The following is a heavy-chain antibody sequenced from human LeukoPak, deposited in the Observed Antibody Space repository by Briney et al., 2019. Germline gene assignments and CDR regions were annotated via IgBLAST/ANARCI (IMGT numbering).Heavy chain of an antibody. CDR1: GGSINTYY. CDR3: ARHQEQWLPPENS. CDR2: IDDSGNT. V-gene: IGHV4-59*08. D-gene: IGHD6-19*01. J-gene: IGHJ4*02. Sequence: SETLSLTCIVSGGSINTYYWSWIRQPPGKGLVWIAYIDDSGNTNYNPSLKSRVTISVDTSKNQFSLNLSSVTAADTAVYYCARHQEQWLPPENSWGQGTLVTVSS.